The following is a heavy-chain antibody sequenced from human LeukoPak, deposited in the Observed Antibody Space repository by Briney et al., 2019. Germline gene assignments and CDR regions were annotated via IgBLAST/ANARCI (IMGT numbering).Heavy chain of an antibody. CDR3: ASTLGSYYYDSSGYYYFDY. Sequence: GGSLRLSCAASGFTFSSNYMSWVRQAPGKGLEWVSVIYSGGSTYYADSVRGGFTISRDNSKNTLYLQMNSLRAEDTAVYYCASTLGSYYYDSSGYYYFDYWGQGTLVTVSS. CDR2: IYSGGST. J-gene: IGHJ4*02. D-gene: IGHD3-22*01. V-gene: IGHV3-66*02. CDR1: GFTFSSNY.